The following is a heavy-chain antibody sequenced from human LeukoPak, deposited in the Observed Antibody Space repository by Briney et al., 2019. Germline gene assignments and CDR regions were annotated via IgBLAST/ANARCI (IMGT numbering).Heavy chain of an antibody. J-gene: IGHJ5*02. D-gene: IGHD3-22*01. V-gene: IGHV1-58*02. Sequence: SVKVSCKASGFTFTSSAMQWVRQARGQRLEWIGWIVVGSGNTNYAQKFQERVTITRDMSTRTAYMELSSLRSEDTAVYYCAAGFRDYYDSSGYYYLSWFDPWGQGTLVTVAS. CDR2: IVVGSGNT. CDR3: AAGFRDYYDSSGYYYLSWFDP. CDR1: GFTFTSSA.